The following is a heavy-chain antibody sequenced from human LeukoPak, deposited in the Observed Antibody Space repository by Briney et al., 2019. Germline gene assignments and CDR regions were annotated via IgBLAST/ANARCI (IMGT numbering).Heavy chain of an antibody. CDR2: ICPDGTVT. CDR3: ARDSLGMSTLDS. D-gene: IGHD5/OR15-5a*01. Sequence: GGSLRLSCAASGFTFSTYCMHWVRQAPGKGPMWVSRICPDGTVTNYADSVKARFIISRDNARNTVYLQMNSLRAEDTAVYYCARDSLGMSTLDSWGQGTLVTVSS. CDR1: GFTFSTYC. V-gene: IGHV3-74*01. J-gene: IGHJ4*02.